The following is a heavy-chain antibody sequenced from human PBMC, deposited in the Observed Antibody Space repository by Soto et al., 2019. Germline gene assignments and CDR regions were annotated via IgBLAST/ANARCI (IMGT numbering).Heavy chain of an antibody. CDR3: ARGHAFGGNSDACDV. Sequence: QVQLVQSGAEVKKPGSSVKVSCKASGGSFRREAINWVRQAPGQGPEWTGGILPLFGTADYAQKFQARVTITAEVSTTTAYNELSSRRFEDTAGYSCARGHAFGGNSDACDVWGQGTMVIVSS. V-gene: IGHV1-69*12. J-gene: IGHJ3*01. CDR2: ILPLFGTA. CDR1: GGSFRREA. D-gene: IGHD2-15*01.